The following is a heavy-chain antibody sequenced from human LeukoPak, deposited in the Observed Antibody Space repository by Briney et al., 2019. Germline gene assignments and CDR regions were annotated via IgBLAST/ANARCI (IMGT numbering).Heavy chain of an antibody. CDR3: ARARVGATTSYFDY. J-gene: IGHJ4*02. Sequence: PGRSLRLSCAASGFTFSSYAMHWVRQAPGKGLEWVAVISYDGSNKYYADSVKGRFTTSRDNSKNTLYLQMNSLRAEDTAVYYCARARVGATTSYFDYWGQGTLVTVSS. D-gene: IGHD1-26*01. V-gene: IGHV3-30*01. CDR2: ISYDGSNK. CDR1: GFTFSSYA.